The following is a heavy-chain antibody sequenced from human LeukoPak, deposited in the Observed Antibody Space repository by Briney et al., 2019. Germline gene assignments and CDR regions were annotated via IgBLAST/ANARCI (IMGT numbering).Heavy chain of an antibody. V-gene: IGHV3-21*01. D-gene: IGHD2-2*01. CDR1: GFTFSSYS. CDR2: ISSSSSYI. Sequence: GGSLRLSCAASGFTFSSYSMNWVRQAPGKGLEWVSSISSSSSYIYYADSVKGRFTISRDNAKNSLYLQMNSLRAEDTAVYYCARDLTLYRGAFDIWGQGTMVTVSS. J-gene: IGHJ3*02. CDR3: ARDLTLYRGAFDI.